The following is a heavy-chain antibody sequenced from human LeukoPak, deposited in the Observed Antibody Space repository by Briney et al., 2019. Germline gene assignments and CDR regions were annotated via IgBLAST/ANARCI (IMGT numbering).Heavy chain of an antibody. D-gene: IGHD1-26*01. Sequence: PGGTLRLSCAASGFTFSSYGMSWVRQAPGKGLEWVSVIYSGGSTYYADSVKGRFTISRDNSKNTLYLQMNSLRAEDTAVYYCARALRGSYYFDYWGQGTLVTVSS. J-gene: IGHJ4*02. V-gene: IGHV3-53*01. CDR2: IYSGGST. CDR3: ARALRGSYYFDY. CDR1: GFTFSSYG.